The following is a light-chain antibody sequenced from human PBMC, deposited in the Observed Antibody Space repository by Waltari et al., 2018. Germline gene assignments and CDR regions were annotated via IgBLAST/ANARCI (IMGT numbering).Light chain of an antibody. J-gene: IGLJ2*01. CDR2: GKN. CDR3: NSRDSSGNHLV. Sequence: SSELTQDPAVSVALGQTVRITCQGDSLRSYYASWYQQKPGQAPGHGIYGKNNRPSGIPYRFSGSSSGNTASLTITGAQAEDEADYYCNSRDSSGNHLVFGGGTKLTVL. CDR1: SLRSYY. V-gene: IGLV3-19*01.